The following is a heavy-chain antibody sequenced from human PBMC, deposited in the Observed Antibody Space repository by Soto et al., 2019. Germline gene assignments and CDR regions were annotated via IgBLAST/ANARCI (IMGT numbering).Heavy chain of an antibody. CDR2: ISGSGGST. Sequence: EVQLLESGGGLVQPGGSLRLSCVASGFTFSSYAMSWVRQAPGKGLEWVSVISGSGGSTYYADSVKGRFTISRDNSKNTLCLQMTSLRAEDTAVDYGAKPARGWYSETDYWGQGTLVTVSS. D-gene: IGHD6-19*01. CDR3: AKPARGWYSETDY. J-gene: IGHJ4*02. V-gene: IGHV3-23*01. CDR1: GFTFSSYA.